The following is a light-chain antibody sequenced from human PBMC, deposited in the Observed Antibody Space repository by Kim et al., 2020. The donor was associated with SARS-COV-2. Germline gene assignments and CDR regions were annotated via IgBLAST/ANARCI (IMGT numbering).Light chain of an antibody. Sequence: EIVMTQSPATLSVSPGERATLSCRASQSLSSNLAWYQQKPGQAPRLLIYGASTRATGIPARFSGSGSGTEFTLTISSLQSEDFAVYYCQQYNDWPPGHTFGQGTKLEI. V-gene: IGKV3-15*01. J-gene: IGKJ2*01. CDR3: QQYNDWPPGHT. CDR2: GAS. CDR1: QSLSSN.